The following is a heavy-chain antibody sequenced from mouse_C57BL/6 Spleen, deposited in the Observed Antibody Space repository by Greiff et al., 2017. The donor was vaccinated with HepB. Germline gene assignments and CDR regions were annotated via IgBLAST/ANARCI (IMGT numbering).Heavy chain of an antibody. J-gene: IGHJ3*01. Sequence: EVQLVESGGGLVKPGGSLKLSCAASGFTFSDYGMHWVRQAPEKGLEWVAYISSGSSTIYYADTVKGRFTISRDNAKNTLFLHMTSLRSEDTAMYYCARPAYRGGVAYWGQGTLVTVSA. CDR1: GFTFSDYG. D-gene: IGHD2-10*01. V-gene: IGHV5-17*01. CDR3: ARPAYRGGVAY. CDR2: ISSGSSTI.